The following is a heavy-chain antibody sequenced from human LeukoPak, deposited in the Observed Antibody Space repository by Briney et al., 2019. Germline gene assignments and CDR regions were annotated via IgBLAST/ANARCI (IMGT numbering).Heavy chain of an antibody. CDR3: AKDKEDGYSGTFDY. D-gene: IGHD5-24*01. CDR2: ISWDGGST. V-gene: IGHV3-43*01. Sequence: GGSLRLSCAASGFTFDDYTMHWVRQAPGKGLEWVSLISWDGGSTYYADSVKGRFTISRDNSKNSLYLQMNSLRTEDTALYYCAKDKEDGYSGTFDYWGQGTLVTVSS. J-gene: IGHJ4*02. CDR1: GFTFDDYT.